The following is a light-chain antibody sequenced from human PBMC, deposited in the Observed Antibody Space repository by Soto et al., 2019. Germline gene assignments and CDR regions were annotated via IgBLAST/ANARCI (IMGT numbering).Light chain of an antibody. J-gene: IGKJ1*01. Sequence: DIQMTQSPSSLSASVGDRVTITCRASQAIINDLDWYQQKPGKAPKRLLYSASTLQSGVPSKFSGNGSGTEFTLTISNLQPEDFATYYCLQHSNYLWTFGQGTKVEIK. CDR2: SAS. CDR3: LQHSNYLWT. CDR1: QAIIND. V-gene: IGKV1-17*02.